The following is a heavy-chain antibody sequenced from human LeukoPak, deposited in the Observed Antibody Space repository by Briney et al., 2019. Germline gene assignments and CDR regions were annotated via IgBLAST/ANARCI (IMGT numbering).Heavy chain of an antibody. J-gene: IGHJ4*02. V-gene: IGHV4-34*01. CDR1: GGSFSGYY. CDR2: INHSGST. Sequence: SETLSLTCAVYGGSFSGYYWSWTRQPPGKGLEWIGEINHSGSTNYNPSLKSRVTISVDTSKNQFSLKLSSVTAADTAVYYCARVRGYSGYDTFDYWGQGTLVTVSS. D-gene: IGHD5-12*01. CDR3: ARVRGYSGYDTFDY.